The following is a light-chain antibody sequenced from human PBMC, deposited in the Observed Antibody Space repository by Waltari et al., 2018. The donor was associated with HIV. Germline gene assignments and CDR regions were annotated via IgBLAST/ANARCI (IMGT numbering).Light chain of an antibody. CDR2: DVS. Sequence: VLTQSPATLSMSPGDSVPRSCRASQSVKTSLCWYKQKPGQAPRLLIYDVSNKATGIPGRVSGSGCGTDVTITISSIEPEDVAVYYCQQRNEWPLTFGGGTKVELK. V-gene: IGKV3-11*01. J-gene: IGKJ4*01. CDR3: QQRNEWPLT. CDR1: QSVKTS.